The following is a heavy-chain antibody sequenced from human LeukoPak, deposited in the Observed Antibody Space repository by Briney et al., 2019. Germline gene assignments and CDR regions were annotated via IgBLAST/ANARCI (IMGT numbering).Heavy chain of an antibody. J-gene: IGHJ4*02. V-gene: IGHV3-23*01. Sequence: GGSLRLSCAASGFTFSSYAMSWVRQAPGKGLEWVSAISGSGGSTYYADSVKGRFTISRDNSKNTLYLQMNSLRAEDTAVYYCAKGPRTVRFGDRHKGMFDYWGQGTLVTVSS. CDR3: AKGPRTVRFGDRHKGMFDY. CDR1: GFTFSSYA. CDR2: ISGSGGST. D-gene: IGHD3-10*01.